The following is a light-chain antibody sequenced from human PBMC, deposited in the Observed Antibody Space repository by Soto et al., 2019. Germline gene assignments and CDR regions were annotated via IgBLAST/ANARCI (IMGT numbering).Light chain of an antibody. CDR1: QRINSW. CDR2: DAS. V-gene: IGKV1-5*01. CDR3: QQYNSLVR. Sequence: DIQMTQSPSTLSASVGDRVTNTCRASQRINSWLAWYQQKPGKAPKLLIYDASSLESGVPSRFSGSGSGTEFTLTISSLQPDDFATYYCQQYNSLVRFGQGTKVDIK. J-gene: IGKJ1*01.